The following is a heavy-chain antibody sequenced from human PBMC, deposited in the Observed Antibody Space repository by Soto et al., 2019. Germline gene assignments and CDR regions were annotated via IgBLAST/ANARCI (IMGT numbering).Heavy chain of an antibody. CDR1: GGSISSYY. CDR3: AKSIAVAGRAYYYYGMDV. J-gene: IGHJ6*02. CDR2: IYYSGST. Sequence: SETLSLTCTVSGGSISSYYLSWIRQPPGKGLEWIGYIYYSGSTNYNPSLKSRVTISVDTSKNQFSLKLSSVTAADTAVYYCAKSIAVAGRAYYYYGMDVWGQGTTVTVSS. D-gene: IGHD6-19*01. V-gene: IGHV4-59*01.